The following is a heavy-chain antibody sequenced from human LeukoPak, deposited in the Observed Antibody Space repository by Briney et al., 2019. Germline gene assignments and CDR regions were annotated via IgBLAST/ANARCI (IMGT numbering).Heavy chain of an antibody. V-gene: IGHV3-7*04. Sequence: GGSLRLSCAASEFTFSSYWMTWVRQAPGKGLEWVAIINPVGSETSHVDSVKGRFTISRDNAKNSLYLQMNSLRPEDTAVYYCARDSSDSFDFWGQGTLVTVSS. CDR2: INPVGSET. CDR3: ARDSSDSFDF. J-gene: IGHJ4*02. D-gene: IGHD6-19*01. CDR1: EFTFSSYW.